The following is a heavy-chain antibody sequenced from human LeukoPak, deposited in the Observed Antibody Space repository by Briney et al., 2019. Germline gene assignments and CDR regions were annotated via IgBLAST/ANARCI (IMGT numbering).Heavy chain of an antibody. Sequence: GGSLRLSWAASGFTFSDYFMSWIRQAPEKGLEWVSYVSSSGSTIYYADSVKGRFTISRDNAKNSLYVQMNSLRAEDTAVYYCARVGYYGMDVWGQGTTVTVSS. CDR2: VSSSGSTI. CDR1: GFTFSDYF. CDR3: ARVGYYGMDV. V-gene: IGHV3-11*01. J-gene: IGHJ6*02.